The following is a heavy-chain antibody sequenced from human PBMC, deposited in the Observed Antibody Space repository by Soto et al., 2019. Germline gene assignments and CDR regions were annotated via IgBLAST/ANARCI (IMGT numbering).Heavy chain of an antibody. CDR2: IYYSGST. Sequence: SETLSLTCTVSGGSISSYYWSWIRQPPGKGLEWIGYIYYSGSTNYNPSLKSRVTISVDTSKNQFSLKLSSVTAADTAVYYCARHSLYIAARYNDWFDPWGQGTLVTVSS. CDR1: GGSISSYY. V-gene: IGHV4-59*08. J-gene: IGHJ5*02. D-gene: IGHD6-13*01. CDR3: ARHSLYIAARYNDWFDP.